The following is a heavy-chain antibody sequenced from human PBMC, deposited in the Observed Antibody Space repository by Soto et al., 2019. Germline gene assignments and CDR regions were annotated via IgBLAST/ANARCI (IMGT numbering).Heavy chain of an antibody. CDR2: VSKSGYA. J-gene: IGHJ4*02. V-gene: IGHV3-21*01. Sequence: SLRLSCTVSGFTFNNYGINWVRQAPGKGLEWVSSVSKSGYAYYSDSVKGRFTISRDNAKNSVSLQMNTLRVEDTAVYYCAREDSIIIPAVSDFWGQGTLVTVSS. D-gene: IGHD3-22*01. CDR1: GFTFNNYG. CDR3: AREDSIIIPAVSDF.